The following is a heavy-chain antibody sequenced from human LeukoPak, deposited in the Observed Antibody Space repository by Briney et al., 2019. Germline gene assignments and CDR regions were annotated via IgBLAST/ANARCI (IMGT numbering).Heavy chain of an antibody. J-gene: IGHJ6*03. V-gene: IGHV5-51*01. D-gene: IGHD6-6*01. CDR2: IYPGDSDT. CDR1: GYSFTSYW. Sequence: HGESLKISCKGSGYSFTSYWIGWVRQMPGKGLEWMGIIYPGDSDTRYSPSFQGQVTISADKPISTAYLQWSSLKASDTAMYYCARMGSSSNYYYYYYMDVWGKGTTVTVSS. CDR3: ARMGSSSNYYYYYYMDV.